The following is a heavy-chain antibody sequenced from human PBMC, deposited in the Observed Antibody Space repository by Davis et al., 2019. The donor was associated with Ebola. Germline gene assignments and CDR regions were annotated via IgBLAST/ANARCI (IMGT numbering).Heavy chain of an antibody. D-gene: IGHD2-8*01. V-gene: IGHV4-39*01. J-gene: IGHJ4*02. Sequence: SETLSLTCTVSGGSISSSSYYWGWIRQSPGKGLEWIGSIHYSGSTYYNPSLKSRVTISVDTSKNQFSLKLSSVTAADTAVYYCASQNADIVLMVYAPHYFDYWGQGTLVTVSS. CDR2: IHYSGST. CDR1: GGSISSSSYY. CDR3: ASQNADIVLMVYAPHYFDY.